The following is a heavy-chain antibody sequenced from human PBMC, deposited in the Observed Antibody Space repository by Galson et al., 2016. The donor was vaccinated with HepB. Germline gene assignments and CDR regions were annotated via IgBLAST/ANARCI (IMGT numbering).Heavy chain of an antibody. CDR1: GFTFSNYA. D-gene: IGHD3-22*01. J-gene: IGHJ4*02. CDR2: ISYEETIK. CDR3: ARDLLRIFDSSGYYYPPHMDY. V-gene: IGHV3-30-3*01. Sequence: SLRLSCAASGFTFSNYALHWVRQAPGKGLEWVAVISYEETIKYYSDSVKGRFTISRDNSKNTLYLQMNSLRAEDTAVYYCARDLLRIFDSSGYYYPPHMDYWGQGTLVTVSS.